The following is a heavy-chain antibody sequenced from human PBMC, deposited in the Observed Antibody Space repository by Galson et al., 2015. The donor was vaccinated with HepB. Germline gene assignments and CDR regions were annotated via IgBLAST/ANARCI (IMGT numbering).Heavy chain of an antibody. Sequence: SLRLSCAASEFTFSNYTMSWVRQAPGKGLEWVSGISGSGGSTHYADSVRGRFTISRDNSKNTLYLQMNSLRAEDTAVYFCAKGVRWNVLKVYFDYWGQGTLVTVSS. J-gene: IGHJ4*02. CDR2: ISGSGGST. V-gene: IGHV3-23*01. CDR3: AKGVRWNVLKVYFDY. CDR1: EFTFSNYT. D-gene: IGHD1-1*01.